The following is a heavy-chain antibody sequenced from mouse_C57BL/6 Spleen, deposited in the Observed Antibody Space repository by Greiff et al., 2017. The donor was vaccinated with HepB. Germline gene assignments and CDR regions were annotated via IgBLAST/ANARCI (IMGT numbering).Heavy chain of an antibody. Sequence: VKLVESGAELVRPGASVTLSCKASGYTFTDYEMHWVKQTPVHGLEWIGAIDPETGGTAYNQKFKGKAILTADKSSSTAYMELRSLTSEDSAVYYWTGYYFDYWGQGTTLTVAS. V-gene: IGHV1-15*01. CDR1: GYTFTDYE. J-gene: IGHJ2*01. CDR2: IDPETGGT. CDR3: TGYYFDY.